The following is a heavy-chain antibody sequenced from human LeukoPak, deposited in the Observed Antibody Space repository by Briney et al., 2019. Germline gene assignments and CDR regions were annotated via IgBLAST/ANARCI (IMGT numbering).Heavy chain of an antibody. J-gene: IGHJ4*02. CDR2: INPSGGST. CDR1: GYTFTSYY. CDR3: ARDLVSDGDYVSIDY. Sequence: ASVKVSCKASGYTFTSYYMHWVRQAPGQGLEWMGIINPSGGSTSYAQKFQGRVTMTRDMSTSTVYMELSSLRSEDTAVYYCARDLVSDGDYVSIDYWGQGTLVTVSS. D-gene: IGHD4-17*01. V-gene: IGHV1-46*01.